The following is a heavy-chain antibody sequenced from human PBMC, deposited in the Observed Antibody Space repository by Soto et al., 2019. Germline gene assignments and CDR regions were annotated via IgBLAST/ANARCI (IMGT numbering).Heavy chain of an antibody. J-gene: IGHJ4*02. V-gene: IGHV6-1*01. CDR1: GDSVSSNSAA. Sequence: QSQTLSLTCVISGDSVSSNSAAWNWIRQSPSRGLEWLGRTYYRSKWYNDYAVSVKSRITINPDTSKNQFSLQLNSVTPEDTAVYYCARSYSSSWYGRVFAYWGQGTLVTVSS. CDR3: ARSYSSSWYGRVFAY. D-gene: IGHD6-13*01. CDR2: TYYRSKWYN.